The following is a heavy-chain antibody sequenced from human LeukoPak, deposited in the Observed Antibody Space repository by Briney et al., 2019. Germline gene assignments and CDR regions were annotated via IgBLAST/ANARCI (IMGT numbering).Heavy chain of an antibody. Sequence: ASLTVSSKASGYTFTSYDINWGRQATGQGLEWMGWMNPNSGNTGYAQKFQGRFTMTRNTSISTAYMELSSLRSEDTAVYYCARGFTIYYDILTGYYKDQDYWGQGTLVTVSS. J-gene: IGHJ4*02. CDR3: ARGFTIYYDILTGYYKDQDY. CDR2: MNPNSGNT. V-gene: IGHV1-8*01. CDR1: GYTFTSYD. D-gene: IGHD3-9*01.